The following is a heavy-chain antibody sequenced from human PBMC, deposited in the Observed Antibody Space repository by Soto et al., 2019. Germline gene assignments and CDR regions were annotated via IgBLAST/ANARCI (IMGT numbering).Heavy chain of an antibody. Sequence: GGSLRLSCAASGFTFSSYGMHWVRQAPGKGLEWVAVISYDGSNKYYADSVKGRFTISRDNSKNTLYLQMNSLRAEDTAVYYCAKDWWAFDYDSRGPYYYYGMDVWGQGTTVTVSS. V-gene: IGHV3-30*18. J-gene: IGHJ6*02. CDR1: GFTFSSYG. CDR3: AKDWWAFDYDSRGPYYYYGMDV. CDR2: ISYDGSNK. D-gene: IGHD3-22*01.